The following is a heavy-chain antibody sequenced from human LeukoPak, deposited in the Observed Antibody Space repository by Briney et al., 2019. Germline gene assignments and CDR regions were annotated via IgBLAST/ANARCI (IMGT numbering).Heavy chain of an antibody. Sequence: GGSLRLSCTASGFTFGDYAMSWVRQAPGKGLEWVGFIRSKAYGGTTEYAASVKGRFTISRDDSKSIAYLQMNSLKTEDTAVYYRTRAGDFLSPTPRYYYGMDVWGQGTTVTVSS. CDR1: GFTFGDYA. D-gene: IGHD3-10*01. CDR3: TRAGDFLSPTPRYYYGMDV. CDR2: IRSKAYGGTT. V-gene: IGHV3-49*04. J-gene: IGHJ6*02.